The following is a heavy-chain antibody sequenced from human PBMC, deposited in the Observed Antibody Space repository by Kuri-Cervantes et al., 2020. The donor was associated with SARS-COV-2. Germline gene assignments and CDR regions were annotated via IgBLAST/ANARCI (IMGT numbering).Heavy chain of an antibody. CDR3: AKGRPQWLVAVAAY. CDR1: GFTFSSYS. D-gene: IGHD6-19*01. V-gene: IGHV3-21*04. Sequence: LSLTCAASGFTFSSYSMNWVRQAPGKGLEWVSSISSSSSYIYYADSVKGRFTISRDNSRNTLYLQMNSLRAEDTAVYYCAKGRPQWLVAVAAYWGQGTLVTVSS. J-gene: IGHJ4*02. CDR2: ISSSSSYI.